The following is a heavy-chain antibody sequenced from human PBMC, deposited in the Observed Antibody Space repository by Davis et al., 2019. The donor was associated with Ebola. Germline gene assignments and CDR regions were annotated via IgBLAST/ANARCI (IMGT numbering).Heavy chain of an antibody. D-gene: IGHD3-22*01. J-gene: IGHJ3*02. CDR3: ARTITMIVVVSAFDI. CDR2: INPSGGST. Sequence: AASVKVSCKASGYTFTGYYMHWVRQAPGQGLEWMGIINPSGGSTSYAQKFQGRVTMTTDTSTSTAYMELRSLRSDDTAVYYCARTITMIVVVSAFDIWGQGTMVTVSS. CDR1: GYTFTGYY. V-gene: IGHV1-46*01.